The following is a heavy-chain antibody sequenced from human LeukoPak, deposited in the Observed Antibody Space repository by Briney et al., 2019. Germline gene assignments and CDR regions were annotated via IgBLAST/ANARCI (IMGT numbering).Heavy chain of an antibody. J-gene: IGHJ4*02. Sequence: GRSLRLSCAASGFTFSSYAMHWVRQAPGKGLEWVSAISGSGGSTYYADSVKGRFTISRDNSKNTLYLQMNSLRAEDTAVYYCAKGRGEIGDYFDYWGQGTLVTVSS. V-gene: IGHV3-23*01. CDR3: AKGRGEIGDYFDY. CDR1: GFTFSSYA. CDR2: ISGSGGST. D-gene: IGHD3-16*01.